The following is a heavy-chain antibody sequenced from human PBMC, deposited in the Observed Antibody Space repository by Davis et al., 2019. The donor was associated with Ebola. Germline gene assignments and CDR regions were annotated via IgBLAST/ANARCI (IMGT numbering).Heavy chain of an antibody. CDR2: ISYDGSVI. CDR1: GFSFVSYA. CDR3: AKDRGYGLGSYRRLES. J-gene: IGHJ5*02. V-gene: IGHV3-30*18. Sequence: GESLKISCAASGFSFVSYAMHWVRQAPGKGLEWVALISYDGSVIQYGDSAKGRFAISRDNSNNTVSLQMNSLKPEDTAVYYCAKDRGYGLGSYRRLESWGQGTLVTVSS. D-gene: IGHD3-10*01.